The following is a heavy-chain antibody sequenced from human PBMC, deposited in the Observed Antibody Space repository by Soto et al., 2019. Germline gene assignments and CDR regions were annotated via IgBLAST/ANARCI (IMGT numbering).Heavy chain of an antibody. CDR2: IDPRDSYT. J-gene: IGHJ5*02. CDR3: ARLYCSSSACDSWFDP. V-gene: IGHV5-10-1*01. CDR1: GYTFTTFW. Sequence: GESLKISCTGFGYTFTTFWISWVRQMPGRGLEWMGRIDPRDSYTNYSPSFQGHVTISVDKSISTAYLQWGSLKASDTAMYYCARLYCSSSACDSWFDPWGQGTLVTVSS. D-gene: IGHD2-2*01.